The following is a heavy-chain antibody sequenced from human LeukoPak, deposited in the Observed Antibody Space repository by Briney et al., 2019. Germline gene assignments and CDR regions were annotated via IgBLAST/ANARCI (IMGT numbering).Heavy chain of an antibody. CDR3: ARYSGRYHAIDY. V-gene: IGHV3-74*01. CDR2: IEGDGSST. J-gene: IGHJ4*02. CDR1: GFTFSSYW. D-gene: IGHD1-26*01. Sequence: GGSLRLSCAASGFTFSSYWMHWVRQAPGKGLVWVSRIEGDGSSTSYADSVKGRFTVSRDNAENTLYLQMDSLRAEDTALYYCARYSGRYHAIDYWGQGTLVTVSS.